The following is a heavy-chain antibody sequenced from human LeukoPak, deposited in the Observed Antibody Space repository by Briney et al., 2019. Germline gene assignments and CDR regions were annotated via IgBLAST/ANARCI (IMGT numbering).Heavy chain of an antibody. J-gene: IGHJ4*02. CDR2: IIPIFGTA. D-gene: IGHD2-2*02. CDR3: ARGDCSSTSCYTVALED. Sequence: SVKVSCKASGGTFSSYAISWVRQAPGQGLEWMGGIIPIFGTANYAQKFQGRVTITTDESTSTAYMELGSLRSEDTAVYYCARGDCSSTSCYTVALEDWGQGTLVTVSS. V-gene: IGHV1-69*05. CDR1: GGTFSSYA.